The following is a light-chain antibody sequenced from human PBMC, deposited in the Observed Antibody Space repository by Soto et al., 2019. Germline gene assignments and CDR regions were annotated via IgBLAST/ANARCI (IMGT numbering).Light chain of an antibody. J-gene: IGLJ1*01. Sequence: QSSRTQPASVSGSAGQSITISCTGTSSDVGAYDYVSWYQHYPGKAPKLIIYEVSYRPSGVSVRFSGSKSVNTASLTISGLQADDEADYYCCSYTSSSTYVFGTGTKVTV. V-gene: IGLV2-14*01. CDR1: SSDVGAYDY. CDR3: CSYTSSSTYV. CDR2: EVS.